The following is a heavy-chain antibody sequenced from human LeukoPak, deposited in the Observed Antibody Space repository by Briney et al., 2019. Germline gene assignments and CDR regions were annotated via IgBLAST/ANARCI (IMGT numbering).Heavy chain of an antibody. D-gene: IGHD6-13*01. J-gene: IGHJ4*02. Sequence: EASVKVSCKASGGTFSSYAISWVRQVPGQGLEWMGRIIPILGIANYAQKFQGRVTITADKSTSTAYMELSSLRSEDTAVYYCARAGISSSWEYYFDYWGQGTLVTVSS. V-gene: IGHV1-69*04. CDR2: IIPILGIA. CDR1: GGTFSSYA. CDR3: ARAGISSSWEYYFDY.